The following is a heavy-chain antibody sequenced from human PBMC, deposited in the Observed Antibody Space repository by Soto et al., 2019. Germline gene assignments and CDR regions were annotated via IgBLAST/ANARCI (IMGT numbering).Heavy chain of an antibody. V-gene: IGHV3-30*18. CDR3: AKEVWSGPMDV. CDR1: GFTFSSYG. CDR2: ISYDGSNK. Sequence: QVQLVESGGGVVQPGRSLRLSCAASGFTFSSYGMHWVRQAPGKGLEWVAVISYDGSNKYYADSVKSRFTISRDNSKNTLYLQINSLRAEDTAVYYCAKEVWSGPMDVWGQGTTVTVSS. D-gene: IGHD3-3*01. J-gene: IGHJ6*02.